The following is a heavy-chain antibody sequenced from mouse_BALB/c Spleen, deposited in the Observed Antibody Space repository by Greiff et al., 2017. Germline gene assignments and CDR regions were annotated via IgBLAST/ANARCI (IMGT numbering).Heavy chain of an antibody. Sequence: VQLQVSGPGLVAPSQSLSITCTVSGFSLTSYGVHWVRQPPGKGLEWLGVIWAGGSTNYNSALMSRLSISKDNSKSQVFLKMNSLQTDDTAMYYCARDRGGNYAFVDQWGQGTAVTGSS. D-gene: IGHD2-1*01. CDR1: GFSLTSYG. CDR2: IWAGGST. J-gene: IGHJ4*01. V-gene: IGHV2-9*02. CDR3: ARDRGGNYAFVDQ.